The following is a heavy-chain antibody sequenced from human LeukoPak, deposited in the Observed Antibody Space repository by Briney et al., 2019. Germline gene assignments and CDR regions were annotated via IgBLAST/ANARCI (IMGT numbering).Heavy chain of an antibody. Sequence: SETLSLTCTVSGDSMSIFHWTWVRQPAGQGLEWIGRVYICGTPNYNPSLKSRVTMSLDTSKHQSSLKLASVTAADTAIYYCARDNPARDYYYGMDVWGQGTTVTVSS. CDR2: VYICGTP. CDR1: GDSMSIFH. J-gene: IGHJ6*02. CDR3: ARDNPARDYYYGMDV. V-gene: IGHV4-4*07.